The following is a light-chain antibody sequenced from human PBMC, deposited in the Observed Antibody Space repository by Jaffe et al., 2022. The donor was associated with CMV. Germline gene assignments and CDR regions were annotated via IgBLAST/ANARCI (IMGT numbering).Light chain of an antibody. CDR3: QQFSDSPHYT. CDR1: QRISTTY. V-gene: IGKV3-20*01. CDR2: AAS. Sequence: EVVLTQSPGTLSLSPGERATLSCRASQRISTTYLAWYQQRPGQAPRLLIYAASTRATGIPDRFSGSGSGTDFTLTISGLQPEDFAVYFCQQFSDSPHYTFGQGTKLEI. J-gene: IGKJ2*01.